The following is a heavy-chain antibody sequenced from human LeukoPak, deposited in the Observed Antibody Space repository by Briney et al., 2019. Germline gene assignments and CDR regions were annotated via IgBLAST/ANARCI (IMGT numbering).Heavy chain of an antibody. D-gene: IGHD3-16*01. CDR3: ARSYDYIWGGDGMDV. V-gene: IGHV3-23*01. CDR2: IIGSGGGT. Sequence: GGPLRLSCAVSGFTFTNHAMTWVRQAPGKGLEWVSTIIGSGGGTYYADSVKGRFTISRDNSKNTLYLQINSLRAEDAAVYFCARSYDYIWGGDGMDVWGQGATVTVSS. J-gene: IGHJ6*02. CDR1: GFTFTNHA.